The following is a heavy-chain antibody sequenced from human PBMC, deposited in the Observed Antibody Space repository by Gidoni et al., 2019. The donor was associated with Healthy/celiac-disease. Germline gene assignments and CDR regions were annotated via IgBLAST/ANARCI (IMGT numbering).Heavy chain of an antibody. D-gene: IGHD6-19*01. CDR2: IYTSGST. Sequence: QVQLQESGPGLVKPSQTLSLTCTVSGGSISSGSYYWSWIRQPAGKGLEWIGRIYTSGSTNYTPSLKSRVTMSVDTSKNQFSLKLSSVTAADTAVYYCASGRIAVAGQNWFDPWGQGTLVTVSS. CDR1: GGSISSGSYY. V-gene: IGHV4-61*02. J-gene: IGHJ5*02. CDR3: ASGRIAVAGQNWFDP.